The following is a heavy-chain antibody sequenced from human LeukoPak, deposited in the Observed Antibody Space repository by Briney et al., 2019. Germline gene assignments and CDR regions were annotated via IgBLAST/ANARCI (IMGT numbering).Heavy chain of an antibody. V-gene: IGHV1-24*01. CDR1: GHTLTELF. D-gene: IGHD3-22*01. Sequence: ASVKVSCKVSGHTLTELFMHWVRQAPGKGLEWMGGFDPEDGETIYAQKFQGRVTMTKDTSTHTGYMELSSLRSDDTAVYYCARDDYYDSSGYYDYWGQGTLVTVSS. CDR3: ARDDYYDSSGYYDY. CDR2: FDPEDGET. J-gene: IGHJ4*02.